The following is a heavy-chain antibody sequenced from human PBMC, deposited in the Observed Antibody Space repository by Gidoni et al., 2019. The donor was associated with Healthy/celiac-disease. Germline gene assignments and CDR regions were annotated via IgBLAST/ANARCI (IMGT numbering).Heavy chain of an antibody. CDR2: INHSGST. D-gene: IGHD1-1*01. V-gene: IGHV4-34*01. CDR1: GWSFSGYY. J-gene: IGHJ6*02. Sequence: QVQLQQWGAGLLKPSETLSLTCAFYGWSFSGYYWSWIRQPPGKGLEWIGEINHSGSTNYNPYLKSRVTISVDTAKNQFSLKLSSVTAADTAVYYCARGRAHWNGGYYYGMDVWGQGTTVTVSS. CDR3: ARGRAHWNGGYYYGMDV.